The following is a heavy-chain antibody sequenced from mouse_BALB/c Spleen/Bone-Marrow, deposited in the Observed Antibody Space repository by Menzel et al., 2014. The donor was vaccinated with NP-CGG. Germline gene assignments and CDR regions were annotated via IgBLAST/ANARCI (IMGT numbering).Heavy chain of an antibody. CDR1: GFIFSSFG. V-gene: IGHV5-17*02. CDR3: TRGGNWEDFDY. CDR2: ISSGSSTI. D-gene: IGHD4-1*01. J-gene: IGHJ2*01. Sequence: EVKLVESGGGLVQPGGSRKLSCAASGFIFSSFGMHWVRQAPEKGLEWVAYISSGSSTIFYADTVKGRFTISRDNPKNTLFLQMTSLRSEDTAIYYCTRGGNWEDFDYWGQGTTLTVSS.